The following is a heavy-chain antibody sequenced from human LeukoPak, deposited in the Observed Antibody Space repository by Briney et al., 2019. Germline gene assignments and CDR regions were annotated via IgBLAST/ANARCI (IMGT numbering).Heavy chain of an antibody. V-gene: IGHV4-59*08. J-gene: IGHJ4*02. CDR1: GGSISSYY. CDR3: ARHFIAVADTADY. CDR2: IYYSGST. D-gene: IGHD6-19*01. Sequence: PSETLSLTCTVSGGSISSYYWSWIRQPPGKGLEWIGYIYYSGSTNYNPSLKSRVTISVDTSKNQFSLKLSSVTAADTALYYCARHFIAVADTADYWGQGTLVTVSS.